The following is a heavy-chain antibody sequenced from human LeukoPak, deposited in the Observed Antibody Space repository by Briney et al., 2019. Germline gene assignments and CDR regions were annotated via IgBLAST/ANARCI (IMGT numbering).Heavy chain of an antibody. Sequence: SETLSLTCTVSGGSISSYYWSWIRQPAGKGLEWIGYIYYSGSTNYNPSLKSRVTISVDTSKNQFSLKLRSVTAADTAVYYCARVTGYVIEDNFDYWGQGTLVTVSS. V-gene: IGHV4-59*01. D-gene: IGHD2-15*01. J-gene: IGHJ4*02. CDR3: ARVTGYVIEDNFDY. CDR1: GGSISSYY. CDR2: IYYSGST.